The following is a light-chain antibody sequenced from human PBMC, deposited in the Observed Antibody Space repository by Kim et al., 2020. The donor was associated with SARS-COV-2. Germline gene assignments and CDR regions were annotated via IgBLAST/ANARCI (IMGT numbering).Light chain of an antibody. CDR2: GTS. V-gene: IGKV1-NL1*01. CDR1: QGISTA. CDR3: QQSYSIPWT. Sequence: DIQMTQSPSSLSASVGDTVTITCRASQGISTALAWYRQRPGIAPKLLLYGTSRLQSGVPSRFSGGGFGTDYTLTISSLQPEDVGTYYCQQSYSIPWTFGQGTKVDIK. J-gene: IGKJ1*01.